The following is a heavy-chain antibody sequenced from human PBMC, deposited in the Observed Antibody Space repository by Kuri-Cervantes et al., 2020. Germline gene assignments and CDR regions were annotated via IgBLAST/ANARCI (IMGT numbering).Heavy chain of an antibody. Sequence: GGSLRLSCAASGFTFSSYAMTWVRQAPGKGLEWVSSISGSSGHTYYADSVKGRFTISRDNSKNTLYLQMNSLGAGDTAVYYCAKGYSPGWYDYWGQGTLVTVSS. J-gene: IGHJ4*02. D-gene: IGHD6-19*01. CDR3: AKGYSPGWYDY. V-gene: IGHV3-23*01. CDR1: GFTFSSYA. CDR2: ISGSSGHT.